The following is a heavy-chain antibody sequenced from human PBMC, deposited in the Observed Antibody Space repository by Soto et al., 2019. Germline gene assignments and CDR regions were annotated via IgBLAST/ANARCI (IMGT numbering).Heavy chain of an antibody. CDR1: GYTFTSYG. D-gene: IGHD6-25*01. CDR2: ISAFNGDT. Sequence: QVQLVQSGSEVKKPGASVNVSCKAFGYTFTSYGFSWVRQVPGQGLEWLGWISAFNGDTQYAQTMKGRLTVTTDTSTTTVHMPLRSLIPADTSVYYCTREAGWQRMVPYDWGQGTLVSVS. CDR3: TREAGWQRMVPYD. J-gene: IGHJ4*02. V-gene: IGHV1-18*04.